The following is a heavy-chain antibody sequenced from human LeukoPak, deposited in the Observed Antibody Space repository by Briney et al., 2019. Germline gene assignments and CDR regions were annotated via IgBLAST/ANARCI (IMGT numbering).Heavy chain of an antibody. Sequence: GGSLRLSCAASGFTFSSYRMSWVRQAPGKGLEWVANIKQDGSEKYYVDSVKGRFTISRDNAKNSLYLQMNSLRAEDTAVYYCARDQDYDSSGYYRTNFDYWGQGTLVTVSS. CDR3: ARDQDYDSSGYYRTNFDY. CDR1: GFTFSSYR. J-gene: IGHJ4*02. CDR2: IKQDGSEK. D-gene: IGHD3-22*01. V-gene: IGHV3-7*01.